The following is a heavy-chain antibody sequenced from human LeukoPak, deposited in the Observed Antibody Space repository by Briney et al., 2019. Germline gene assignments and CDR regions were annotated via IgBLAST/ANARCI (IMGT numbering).Heavy chain of an antibody. Sequence: ASVKVSCKASGYTFTSYDINWVRQATGQGLEWMGWMNPNSGNTGYAQKFQGRVTMTRNTSISTAYMELSSLRSEDTAVYYCARWGVDSGYDSKVFDYWGQGTLVTVSS. V-gene: IGHV1-8*01. J-gene: IGHJ4*02. D-gene: IGHD5-12*01. CDR3: ARWGVDSGYDSKVFDY. CDR1: GYTFTSYD. CDR2: MNPNSGNT.